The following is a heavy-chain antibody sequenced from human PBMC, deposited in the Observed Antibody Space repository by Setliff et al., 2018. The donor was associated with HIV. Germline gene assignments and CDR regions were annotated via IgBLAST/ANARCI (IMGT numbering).Heavy chain of an antibody. V-gene: IGHV4-39*01. CDR3: ATVIGWNDATDC. J-gene: IGHJ4*02. CDR1: GGSINSNSYY. Sequence: SETLSLTCTVSGGSINSNSYYWAWIRQPPGRGLEWIGSIYYSGSTYYNPSLKSRVTISADTSKIQFSLKLSSVTAADTAVYYCATVIGWNDATDCWGQGTLVTVSS. D-gene: IGHD1-1*01. CDR2: IYYSGST.